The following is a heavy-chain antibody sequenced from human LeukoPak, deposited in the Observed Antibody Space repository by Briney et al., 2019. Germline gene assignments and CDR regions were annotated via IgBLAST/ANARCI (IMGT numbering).Heavy chain of an antibody. CDR3: ARCGTAMSNPCDY. CDR2: ISSSSSYI. Sequence: PGGSLRLSCAASGFTFSSYSMNWVRQAPGKGLEWVSSISSSSSYIYYADSVKGRFTISRDNAKNSLYLQMNSLRAEDTALYYCARCGTAMSNPCDYWGQGTLVTVSS. J-gene: IGHJ4*02. CDR1: GFTFSSYS. V-gene: IGHV3-21*01. D-gene: IGHD5-18*01.